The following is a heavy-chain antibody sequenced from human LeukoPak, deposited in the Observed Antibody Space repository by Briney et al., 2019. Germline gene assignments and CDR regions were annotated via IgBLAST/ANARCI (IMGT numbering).Heavy chain of an antibody. D-gene: IGHD1-26*01. Sequence: GASVKVSCKASGGTFSSYTISWVRQAPGQGLEWMGRIIPILGIANYAQKFQGRVTITADKSTGTAYMELSSLRSEDTAVYYCARDDRQWEPDDAFDIWGQGTMVTVSS. CDR2: IIPILGIA. V-gene: IGHV1-69*04. J-gene: IGHJ3*02. CDR1: GGTFSSYT. CDR3: ARDDRQWEPDDAFDI.